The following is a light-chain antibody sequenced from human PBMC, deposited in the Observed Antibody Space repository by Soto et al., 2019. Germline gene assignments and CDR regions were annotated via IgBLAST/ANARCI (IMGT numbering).Light chain of an antibody. Sequence: QSVLTQPASVSGSPGQSITISCTGTSSDVGAYHYVSWYQQHPGKAPKLIIYEVSHRPSGVSNRFSASKSGNAASLTISGLQAEDEADYYCSSYSTTNTRWVFGGGTKVTVL. J-gene: IGLJ3*02. CDR1: SSDVGAYHY. CDR3: SSYSTTNTRWV. CDR2: EVS. V-gene: IGLV2-14*01.